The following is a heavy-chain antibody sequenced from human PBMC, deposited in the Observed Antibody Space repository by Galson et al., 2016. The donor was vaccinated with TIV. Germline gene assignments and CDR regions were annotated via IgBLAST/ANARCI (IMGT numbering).Heavy chain of an antibody. CDR3: IRDLGRLRDF. CDR1: GYTFTGFY. CDR2: INPDSGGT. V-gene: IGHV1-2*02. Sequence: SVKVSCKASGYTFTGFYMYWVRQAPGQGLEWMGWINPDSGGTNYAQKFQGRVPMTRDTSTSTVYMEVSGLKSDDTAVYYCIRDLGRLRDFWGQGTLVTVSS. J-gene: IGHJ4*02. D-gene: IGHD7-27*01.